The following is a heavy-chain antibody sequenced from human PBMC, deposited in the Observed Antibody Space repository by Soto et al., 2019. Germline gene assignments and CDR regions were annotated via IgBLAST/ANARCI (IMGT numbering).Heavy chain of an antibody. Sequence: SVKVSCKASGGTFSSYTINWVRQAPGQGLEWMGRIIPILDGIPDHAQKFQGRVAITADKSTSTAYMELSSLRFEDTATYYCARALYTTGWSRRPFYWYFDLWGRGTLVTVSS. J-gene: IGHJ2*01. CDR1: GGTFSSYT. CDR3: ARALYTTGWSRRPFYWYFDL. V-gene: IGHV1-69*02. D-gene: IGHD6-19*01. CDR2: IIPILDGIP.